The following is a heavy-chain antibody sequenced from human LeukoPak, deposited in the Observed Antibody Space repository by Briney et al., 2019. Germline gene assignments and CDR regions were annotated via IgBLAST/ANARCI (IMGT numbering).Heavy chain of an antibody. D-gene: IGHD1-26*01. V-gene: IGHV3-9*01. J-gene: IGHJ4*02. Sequence: GGSLRLSCAASGFTFDDYAMHWVRQAPGKGLEWVSGISWNSGIIGYADSVKGRFTISRDNAKDMLYLHMNSLTAEDTAVYYCARGAKWAYYFDYWGQGTLVTVSS. CDR2: ISWNSGII. CDR1: GFTFDDYA. CDR3: ARGAKWAYYFDY.